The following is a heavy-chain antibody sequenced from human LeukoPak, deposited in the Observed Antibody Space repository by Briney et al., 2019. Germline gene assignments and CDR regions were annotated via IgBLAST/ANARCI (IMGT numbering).Heavy chain of an antibody. J-gene: IGHJ3*02. Sequence: PGGSLRLSCAASTFTVSSYAINWVRQAPGKGLEWVSYISSSGSTIYYADSVKGRFTISRDNAKNSLYLQMNSLRAEDTAVYYCAREQVVAAHAFDIWGQGTMVTVSS. CDR2: ISSSGSTI. V-gene: IGHV3-48*03. CDR1: TFTVSSYA. D-gene: IGHD2-15*01. CDR3: AREQVVAAHAFDI.